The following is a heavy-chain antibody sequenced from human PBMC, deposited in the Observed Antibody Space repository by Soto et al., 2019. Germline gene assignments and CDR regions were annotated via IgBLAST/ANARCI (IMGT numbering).Heavy chain of an antibody. CDR1: GFTYRSYD. CDR3: TRASFGVGMDL. V-gene: IGHV3-13*01. J-gene: IGHJ6*02. D-gene: IGHD3-10*01. CDR2: LGGAGAR. Sequence: SLRLSCAAFGFTYRSYDMHWVRQVAGKGLEWVSSLGGAGAREYAESVKGRFVISRDNANSLYLQMDSLRAGDTAIYYCTRASFGVGMDLWGQGTPVTVSS.